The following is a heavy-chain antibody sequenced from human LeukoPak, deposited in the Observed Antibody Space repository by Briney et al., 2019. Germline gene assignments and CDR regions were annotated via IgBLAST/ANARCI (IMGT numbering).Heavy chain of an antibody. CDR3: AREDGSGSYYDLPFDY. D-gene: IGHD3-10*01. J-gene: IGHJ4*02. V-gene: IGHV1-69*04. CDR2: IIPIFGIA. CDR1: GGTFSSYA. Sequence: ASVKLSCKASGGTFSSYAISWVRQATGQGLEWMGRIIPIFGIANYAQKFQGRVTITADKSTSTAYMELSSLRSEDTAVYYCAREDGSGSYYDLPFDYWGQGTLVTVSS.